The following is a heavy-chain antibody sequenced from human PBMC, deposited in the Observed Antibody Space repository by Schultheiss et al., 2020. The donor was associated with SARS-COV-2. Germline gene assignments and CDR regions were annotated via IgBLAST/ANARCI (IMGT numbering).Heavy chain of an antibody. CDR3: ARARTTQDYYYYYGMDV. D-gene: IGHD1-7*01. CDR2: ISAYNGNT. CDR1: GYTFTSYG. V-gene: IGHV1-18*01. Sequence: ASVKVSCKASGYTFTSYGISWVRQAPGQGLEWMGWISAYNGNTNYAQKLQGRVTMTTDTSTSTAYMELRSLRSDDTAVYYCARARTTQDYYYYYGMDVWGQGTTVTVSS. J-gene: IGHJ6*02.